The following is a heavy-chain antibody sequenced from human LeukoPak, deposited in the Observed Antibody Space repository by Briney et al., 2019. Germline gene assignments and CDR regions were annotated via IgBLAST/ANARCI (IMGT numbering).Heavy chain of an antibody. J-gene: IGHJ6*02. CDR3: ARGGGLDV. Sequence: GGSLRLSCAASVFTLSSYWMKWARQARRKGLEWVASINHNGNVNYYVDSVKGRFTMSRDNAKNSLYLQISNLRAEDTAVYFCARGGGLDVWGQGATVTVSS. D-gene: IGHD3-16*01. CDR2: INHNGNVN. CDR1: VFTLSSYW. V-gene: IGHV3-7*03.